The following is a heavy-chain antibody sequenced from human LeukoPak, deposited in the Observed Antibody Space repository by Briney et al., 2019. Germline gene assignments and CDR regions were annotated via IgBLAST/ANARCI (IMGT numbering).Heavy chain of an antibody. D-gene: IGHD1-1*01. V-gene: IGHV3-48*01. CDR1: GFPFIEYS. CDR2: IGIDSGNT. CDR3: ARDHNYAFDN. Sequence: SGGSLSLSCTASGFPFIEYSVNGVRRAPGEGLEWISYIGIDSGNTKYADSVRGRFTISADKAKNSLYLQMNSLRVEDTAVYYCARDHNYAFDNWGQGTLVSVAS. J-gene: IGHJ4*02.